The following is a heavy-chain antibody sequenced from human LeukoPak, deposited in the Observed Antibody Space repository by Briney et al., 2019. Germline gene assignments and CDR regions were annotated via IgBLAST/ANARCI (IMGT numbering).Heavy chain of an antibody. D-gene: IGHD1-14*01. V-gene: IGHV4-30-2*01. Sequence: SETLSLTCTVSGGSISSGGYYWSWIRQPPGKGLEWIGYIYHSGSTYYNPSLKSRVTISVDRSKNQFSLKLSSVTAADTAVYYCARDAVRDRFSAFDIWGQGTMVTVSS. J-gene: IGHJ3*02. CDR2: IYHSGST. CDR1: GGSISSGGYY. CDR3: ARDAVRDRFSAFDI.